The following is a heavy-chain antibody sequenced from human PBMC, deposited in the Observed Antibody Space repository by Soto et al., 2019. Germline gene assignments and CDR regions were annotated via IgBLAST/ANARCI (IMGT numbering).Heavy chain of an antibody. CDR1: GFTFSSYA. V-gene: IGHV3-23*01. Sequence: PGGSLRLSCASSGFTFSSYAMSWVRQAPGKGLEWVSAISGSGGSTYYADSVKGRFTISRDNSKNTLYLQMNSLRAEDTAVYYCAKLMVMATIFNDAFDIWGQGTMVTVSS. D-gene: IGHD2-21*01. CDR2: ISGSGGST. CDR3: AKLMVMATIFNDAFDI. J-gene: IGHJ3*02.